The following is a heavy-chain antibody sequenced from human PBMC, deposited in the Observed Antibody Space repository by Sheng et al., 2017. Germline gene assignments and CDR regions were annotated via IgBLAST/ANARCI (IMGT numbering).Heavy chain of an antibody. J-gene: IGHJ4*02. Sequence: EVQLVESGGELVQPGESLRLSCAASGFTFSTYWIHWVRQAPGKGLIWVSLISPDGTTTSYADSVKGRFTISRDSAKNMVYLQMNSLRVEDTAVYYCARDYAGSPDYWGRGNPWSPS. V-gene: IGHV3-74*01. CDR3: ARDYAGSPDY. D-gene: IGHD2-15*01. CDR2: ISPDGTTT. CDR1: GFTFSTYW.